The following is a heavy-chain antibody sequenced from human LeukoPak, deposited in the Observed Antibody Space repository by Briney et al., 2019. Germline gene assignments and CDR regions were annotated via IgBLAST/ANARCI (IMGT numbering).Heavy chain of an antibody. D-gene: IGHD6-13*01. J-gene: IGHJ4*02. CDR3: ASAAGPFDN. CDR2: IWSDGSNK. CDR1: GFSFSNYW. V-gene: IGHV3-33*08. Sequence: PGGSLRLSCAASGFSFSNYWMSWVRQAPGKGLEWAAVIWSDGSNKYYADSVKGRFTISRDNSKNTLYLQMNSLRAEDTAVYYCASAAGPFDNWGQGTLVTVSS.